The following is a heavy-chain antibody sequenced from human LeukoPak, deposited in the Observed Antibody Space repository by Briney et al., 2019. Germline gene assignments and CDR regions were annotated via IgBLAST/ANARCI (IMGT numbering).Heavy chain of an antibody. V-gene: IGHV3-21*01. J-gene: IGHJ3*01. CDR3: ARGGYSDISGYVY. CDR2: ICGESSDI. CDR1: GFTFKNYA. Sequence: PGGSLRLSCATSGFTFKNYAMNWVRQAPGKGVEWVSSICGESSDIYYADSVVGRSTIPRDHPKNSVYLQVNSLRAEHMAIYLCARGGYSDISGYVYWGDGALFTASS. D-gene: IGHD3-22*01.